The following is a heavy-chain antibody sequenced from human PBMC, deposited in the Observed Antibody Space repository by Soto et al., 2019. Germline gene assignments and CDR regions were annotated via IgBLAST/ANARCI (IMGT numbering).Heavy chain of an antibody. CDR3: AKGLALYYDILTGYYNNQKDYYFDC. Sequence: GGSLRLSCAASGFTFSSYAMSWVRQAPGKGLEWVSAISGSGGSTYYADSVKGRFTISRDNSKNTLYLQMNSLRAEDTAVYYCAKGLALYYDILTGYYNNQKDYYFDCWGQGTLVTVSS. V-gene: IGHV3-23*01. CDR1: GFTFSSYA. D-gene: IGHD3-9*01. J-gene: IGHJ4*02. CDR2: ISGSGGST.